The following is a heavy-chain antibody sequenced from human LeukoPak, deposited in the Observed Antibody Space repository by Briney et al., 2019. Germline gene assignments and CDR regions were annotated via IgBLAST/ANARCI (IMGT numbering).Heavy chain of an antibody. D-gene: IGHD1-14*01. V-gene: IGHV3-23*01. CDR3: ARDISPWESRNPDAFDI. Sequence: AGSLRLSSGASGFTVSRDEMDWGRRGPGKQLKRVSTISGSGGSTYYADSVKGRFTMSRDDSRNTLYLQMNSLRAEDTAVYYCARDISPWESRNPDAFDIWGQGTMVTVSS. J-gene: IGHJ3*02. CDR1: GFTVSRDE. CDR2: ISGSGGST.